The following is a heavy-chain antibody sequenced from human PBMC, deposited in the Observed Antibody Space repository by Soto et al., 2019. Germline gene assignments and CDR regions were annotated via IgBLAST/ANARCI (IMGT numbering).Heavy chain of an antibody. J-gene: IGHJ2*01. CDR1: GGTFSSYA. V-gene: IGHV1-69*01. CDR3: ARPGGPDGYNSPGYFDL. D-gene: IGHD5-12*01. CDR2: IIPIFGTA. Sequence: QVQLVQSGAEVKKPGSSVKVSCKASGGTFSSYAISWVRQAPGQGLEWMGGIIPIFGTANYAQKFQGRVTITADESTSTAYMELSSLRSEDTAVYYCARPGGPDGYNSPGYFDLWGRGTLVTVSS.